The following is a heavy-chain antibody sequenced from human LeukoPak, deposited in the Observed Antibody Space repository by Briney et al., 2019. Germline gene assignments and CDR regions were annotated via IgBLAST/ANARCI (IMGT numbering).Heavy chain of an antibody. D-gene: IGHD1-7*01. Sequence: ASVKVSCKASGYTFTRYGISWVRQAPGQGLQWLGWISASNGNTNYAQKFRDRVTMSTDTSTGTAYLDVRSLASDDTAVYYCARDHSNWNYAPDFWGQGTLVIVSS. CDR3: ARDHSNWNYAPDF. V-gene: IGHV1-18*01. CDR2: ISASNGNT. J-gene: IGHJ4*02. CDR1: GYTFTRYG.